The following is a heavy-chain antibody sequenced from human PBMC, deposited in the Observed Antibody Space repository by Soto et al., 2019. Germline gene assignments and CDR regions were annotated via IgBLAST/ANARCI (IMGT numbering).Heavy chain of an antibody. J-gene: IGHJ4*02. CDR3: ARDFAYFDS. V-gene: IGHV4-59*01. CDR2: TSYTGST. D-gene: IGHD3-3*01. CDR1: GGSSTSYH. Sequence: NPSETLSLTCVVSGGSSTSYHWSWIRQFPGKGLEWTAYTSYTGSTNYNPSLKSRVTMSVDTSKNQFSLNLDSVTAADTAVYFCARDFAYFDSWGQGTLVTVSS.